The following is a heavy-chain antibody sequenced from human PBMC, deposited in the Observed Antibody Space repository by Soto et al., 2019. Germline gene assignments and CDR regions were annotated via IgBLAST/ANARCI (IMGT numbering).Heavy chain of an antibody. CDR1: GGSFSGYY. D-gene: IGHD5-18*01. J-gene: IGHJ4*02. V-gene: IGHV4-34*01. Sequence: SETLSLTCAVYGGSFSGYYWSWIRQPPGKGLEWIGEINHSGSTNYNPSLKSRVTISVDTSKNQFSLKLSSVTAADTAVYYCARGPGYGIDYWGQGTLVTVSS. CDR2: INHSGST. CDR3: ARGPGYGIDY.